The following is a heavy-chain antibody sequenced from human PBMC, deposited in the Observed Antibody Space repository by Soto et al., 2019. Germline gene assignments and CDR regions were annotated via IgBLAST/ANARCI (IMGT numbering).Heavy chain of an antibody. CDR1: GGSISSYY. CDR2: IYYSGSI. D-gene: IGHD2-21*02. V-gene: IGHV4-59*12. Sequence: SETLSLTCTVSGGSISSYYWSWIRQPPGKGLEWIGYIYYSGSINSNPSLQSRVSMSVDTSKNLFSLKLSSVTAADTAVYFCAREDDGGDRDYYGLDVWGQGTTVTVSS. J-gene: IGHJ6*02. CDR3: AREDDGGDRDYYGLDV.